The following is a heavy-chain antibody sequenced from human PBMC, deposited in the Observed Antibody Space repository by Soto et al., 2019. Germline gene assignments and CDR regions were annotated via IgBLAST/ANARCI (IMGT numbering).Heavy chain of an antibody. J-gene: IGHJ4*02. CDR3: SKWSGYGDL. Sequence: EMQLLESGGGLVQPGGSLRLSCAASGFTMSTYSVTWVRQAPGKGLEWVSGISVTPGITFYADSVKGRFTISRDSSNNAVYLQMNSRRAEDTAMYFCSKWSGYGDLWGQGTLVTVSS. D-gene: IGHD5-12*01. CDR1: GFTMSTYS. V-gene: IGHV3-23*01. CDR2: ISVTPGIT.